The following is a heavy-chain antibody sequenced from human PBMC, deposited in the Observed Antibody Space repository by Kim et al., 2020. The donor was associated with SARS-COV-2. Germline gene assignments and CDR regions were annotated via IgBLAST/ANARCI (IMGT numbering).Heavy chain of an antibody. Sequence: SETLSLTCTVSGGSISSYYWSWIRQPPGKGLEWIGYIYYSGSTNYNPSLKSRVTISVDTSKNQFSLKLSSVTAADTAVYYCARGGAKDYYLDYWGQGTLVTVSS. CDR1: GGSISSYY. CDR2: IYYSGST. V-gene: IGHV4-59*01. J-gene: IGHJ4*02. CDR3: ARGGAKDYYLDY. D-gene: IGHD3-10*01.